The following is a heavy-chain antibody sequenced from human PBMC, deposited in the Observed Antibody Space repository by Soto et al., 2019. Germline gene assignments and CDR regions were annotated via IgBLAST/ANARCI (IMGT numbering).Heavy chain of an antibody. V-gene: IGHV4-34*01. CDR2: INHSGST. D-gene: IGHD1-1*01. J-gene: IGHJ4*02. CDR3: ARFDPGGTYYFDY. CDR1: GGSFSGYY. Sequence: PSETLSLTCAVYGGSFSGYYWSWIRQPPGKGLEWIGEINHSGSTNYNPSLKSRVTISVDTSKNQFSLKLSSVTAADTAVYYCARFDPGGTYYFDYWGQGTLVTVSS.